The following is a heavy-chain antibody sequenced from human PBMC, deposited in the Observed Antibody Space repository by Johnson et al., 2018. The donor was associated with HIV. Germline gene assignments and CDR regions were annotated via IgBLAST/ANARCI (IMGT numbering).Heavy chain of an antibody. CDR3: ARDGRGEQLVDQGDAFDF. V-gene: IGHV3-20*04. CDR1: GFTFDDYG. J-gene: IGHJ3*01. Sequence: VQLVESGGGVVRPGGSLRLSCAASGFTFDDYGMSWVRQAPGKGLEWVSGINWNGGSTAYGDSVKGRFTISRDNAKNSLYLQMNSLRAEDTALYFCARDGRGEQLVDQGDAFDFWGQGKMVTVSS. D-gene: IGHD6-6*01. CDR2: INWNGGST.